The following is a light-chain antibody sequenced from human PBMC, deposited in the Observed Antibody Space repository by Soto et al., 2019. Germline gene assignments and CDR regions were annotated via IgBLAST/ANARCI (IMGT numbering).Light chain of an antibody. CDR3: QQWSLYSWT. J-gene: IGKJ1*01. CDR2: KTS. CDR1: QNIGVW. Sequence: DIQMIQSPSTLSASVGDRVTIACRASQNIGVWLAWYQQKPGKVPSLLIYKTSTLEDGVPSRFSGTGSGTDFTLTIYNLQPDDVATYYCQQWSLYSWTFGQGTKVEI. V-gene: IGKV1-5*03.